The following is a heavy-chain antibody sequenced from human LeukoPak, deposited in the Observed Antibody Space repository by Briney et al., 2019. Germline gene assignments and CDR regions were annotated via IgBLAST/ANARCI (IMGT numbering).Heavy chain of an antibody. J-gene: IGHJ6*03. CDR2: IKQDRSEK. Sequence: AGGSLRLSCAASGFTFSNYWMSWVRQAPGKGLEWVANIKQDRSEKYYVDSVKGRFTISRDNAKNSLYLQMNSLRAEDTAVYYCARYVSYDFWSGYQIYYYYYYMDVWGKGTTVTVSS. V-gene: IGHV3-7*01. CDR3: ARYVSYDFWSGYQIYYYYYYMDV. CDR1: GFTFSNYW. D-gene: IGHD3-3*01.